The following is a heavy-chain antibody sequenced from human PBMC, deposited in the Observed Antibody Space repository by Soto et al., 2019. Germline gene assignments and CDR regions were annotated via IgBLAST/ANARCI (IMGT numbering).Heavy chain of an antibody. V-gene: IGHV1-18*01. CDR2: ISAYNGNT. Sequence: GASVKVSCKASGYTFTSYGISWVRQAPGQGLEWMGWISAYNGNTNYAQKLQGRVTMTTDTSTSTAYMELRSLRSDDTAVYYCARVSYFGMVYAKGGNDYWGQGTLVTVSS. J-gene: IGHJ4*02. CDR1: GYTFTSYG. D-gene: IGHD2-8*01. CDR3: ARVSYFGMVYAKGGNDY.